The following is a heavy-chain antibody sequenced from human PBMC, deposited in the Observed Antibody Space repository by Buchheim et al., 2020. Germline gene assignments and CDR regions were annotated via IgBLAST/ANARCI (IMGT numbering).Heavy chain of an antibody. Sequence: QVQLQQWGAGLLKPSETLSLTCAVYGGSFSGYYWSWIRQPPGQGLEWIGEINHGGSTNDNPSLKSRVTISLDTSKNQFSLKVSSVTAADTAVYYCARGEYSSSSLRLYGMDVWGQGTT. D-gene: IGHD6-6*01. CDR1: GGSFSGYY. J-gene: IGHJ6*02. CDR3: ARGEYSSSSLRLYGMDV. CDR2: INHGGST. V-gene: IGHV4-34*01.